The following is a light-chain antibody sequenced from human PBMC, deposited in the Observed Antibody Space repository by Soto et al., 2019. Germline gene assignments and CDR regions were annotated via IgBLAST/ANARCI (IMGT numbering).Light chain of an antibody. V-gene: IGKV1-5*03. Sequence: DIQMTQSPSTLSASVGDRVTITCRASQSISTWLAWYQQKAGKAPKLLIYKASSLEGGVPSRFSGSGSGTEFNITFSSLQPDDFATYYCQQYHTYPLTFGGGTKVDIK. J-gene: IGKJ4*01. CDR1: QSISTW. CDR3: QQYHTYPLT. CDR2: KAS.